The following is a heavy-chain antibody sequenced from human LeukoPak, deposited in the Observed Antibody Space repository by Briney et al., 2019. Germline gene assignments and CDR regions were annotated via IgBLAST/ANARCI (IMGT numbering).Heavy chain of an antibody. CDR2: INHSRST. Sequence: PSETLSLTCAVYGGSFSGYYWSWIRQPPGKGLEWIGEINHSRSTNYNPSLKSRVTISVDTSKNQFSLKLSSVTAADTAVYYCARDLTTNWFDPWGQGTLVTVSS. CDR1: GGSFSGYY. V-gene: IGHV4-34*01. CDR3: ARDLTTNWFDP. J-gene: IGHJ5*02. D-gene: IGHD3-9*01.